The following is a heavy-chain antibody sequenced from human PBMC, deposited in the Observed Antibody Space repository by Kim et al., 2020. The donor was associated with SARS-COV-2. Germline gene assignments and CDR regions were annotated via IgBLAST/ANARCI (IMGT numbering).Heavy chain of an antibody. CDR3: AARYSSSYFDL. CDR2: LNTNTGTP. Sequence: ASVKVSCKASGYIFTSIAIHWVRQAPGQGLEWMGWLNTNTGTPTYARGFTGRFVFSLDTSVSTAHLQISSLRADDTAVYFCAARYSSSYFDLWGRGTL. CDR1: GYIFTSIA. D-gene: IGHD6-13*01. J-gene: IGHJ2*01. V-gene: IGHV7-4-1*02.